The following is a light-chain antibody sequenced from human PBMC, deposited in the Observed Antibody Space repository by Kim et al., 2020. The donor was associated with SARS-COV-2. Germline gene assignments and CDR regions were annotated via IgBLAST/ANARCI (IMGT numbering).Light chain of an antibody. CDR3: ATWDFSLSAEV. CDR2: DNN. J-gene: IGLJ3*02. CDR1: RSNIGRNY. Sequence: QSVLTQPPSVSAASGQTVTISCSGGRSNIGRNYVSWYQHLPGTAPKLVIFDNNKRPSGIPDRFSGSKSGTSATLGITGVQTGDEADYSCATWDFSLSAEVFGGGTQLTVL. V-gene: IGLV1-51*01.